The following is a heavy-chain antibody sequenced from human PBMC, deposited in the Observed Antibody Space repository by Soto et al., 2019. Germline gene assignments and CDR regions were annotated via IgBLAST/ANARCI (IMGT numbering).Heavy chain of an antibody. J-gene: IGHJ4*02. CDR2: IDPSDSYT. CDR3: ARHPGVVWNYVDY. V-gene: IGHV5-10-1*01. D-gene: IGHD2-15*01. Sequence: PGESLKISCKGSRYSFTSYWISWVRQMPGKGLEWMGRIDPSDSYTNYSPSFQGHVTISADKSISTAYLQWSSLKASDTAMYYCARHPGVVWNYVDYWGQGTLVTVSS. CDR1: RYSFTSYW.